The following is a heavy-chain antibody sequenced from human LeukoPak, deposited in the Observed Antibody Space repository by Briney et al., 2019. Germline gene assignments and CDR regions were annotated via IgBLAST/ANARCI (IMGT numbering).Heavy chain of an antibody. CDR3: ARDPGNYDSSGLDY. D-gene: IGHD3-22*01. CDR2: IIAYIGNT. J-gene: IGHJ4*02. V-gene: IGHV1-18*01. CDR1: GYTFTSYG. Sequence: ASVKVSCKASGYTFTSYGISWVRQAPGQGLEWMGWIIAYIGNTNYAQKLQGRVTMTTDTSTSTAYMELRSLRSDDTAVYYCARDPGNYDSSGLDYWGQGTLVTVSS.